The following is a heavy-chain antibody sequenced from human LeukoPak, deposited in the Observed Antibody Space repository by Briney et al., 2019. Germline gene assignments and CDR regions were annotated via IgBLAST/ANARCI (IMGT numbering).Heavy chain of an antibody. D-gene: IGHD2-2*01. J-gene: IGHJ4*02. V-gene: IGHV4-38-2*02. CDR3: ARVARCTSCFDVDY. CDR1: GYSITSAYY. CDR2: FFLKGST. Sequence: SETLSLTCTVSGYSITSAYYWGWIRPPPGKGLEWIGSFFLKGSTYYNPSLKSRVTISVDTSKNQFSLTLSSVTAADTAVYYCARVARCTSCFDVDYWGQGTLVTVSS.